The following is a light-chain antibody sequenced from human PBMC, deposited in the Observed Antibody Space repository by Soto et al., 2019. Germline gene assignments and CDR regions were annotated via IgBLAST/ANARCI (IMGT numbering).Light chain of an antibody. CDR2: RNN. CDR3: AAWDDSLSGLWV. V-gene: IGLV1-47*01. Sequence: QSVLTQPPSASGTPGQRVTISCSGSSSNIGSNYVYWYQQLPGTAPKLLIYRNNQRPSAVPDRFSGSKSGTSASLAISGLRSEDEADYYCAAWDDSLSGLWVFGGGTKVTVL. J-gene: IGLJ3*02. CDR1: SSNIGSNY.